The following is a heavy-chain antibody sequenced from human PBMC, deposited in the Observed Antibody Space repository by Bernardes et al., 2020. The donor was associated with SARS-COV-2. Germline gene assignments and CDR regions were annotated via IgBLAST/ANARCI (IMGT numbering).Heavy chain of an antibody. CDR3: AKVWVYNYDFWSAYLDH. Sequence: GGSLRLSCAASGFTFNSNAMHWVRQAPGKGLEWVAVISYDGSSRYYTDSVKGRFTVSRDNSKNTLYLQMNSLRAEDTAVYYCAKVWVYNYDFWSAYLDHWGQGTLVTVSS. D-gene: IGHD3-3*01. CDR2: ISYDGSSR. J-gene: IGHJ4*02. V-gene: IGHV3-30*18. CDR1: GFTFNSNA.